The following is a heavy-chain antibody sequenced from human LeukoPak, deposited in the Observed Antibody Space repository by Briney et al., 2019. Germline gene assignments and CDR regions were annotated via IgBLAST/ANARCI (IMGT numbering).Heavy chain of an antibody. CDR2: IKSKTDGGTT. J-gene: IGHJ4*02. Sequence: NSGGSLRLSCAASGFSFSDAWMNWVRQAPGKGLEWVGRIKSKTDGGTTDYAAPVKGRFTISRDDSENTLYLQVNSLKTEDTAVYYCTRIFRTAHFDYWGQGTPVTVSS. CDR3: TRIFRTAHFDY. CDR1: GFSFSDAW. D-gene: IGHD2/OR15-2a*01. V-gene: IGHV3-15*07.